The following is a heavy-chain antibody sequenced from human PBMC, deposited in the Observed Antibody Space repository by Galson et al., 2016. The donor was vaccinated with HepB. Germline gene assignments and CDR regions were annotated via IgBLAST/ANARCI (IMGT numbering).Heavy chain of an antibody. V-gene: IGHV1-18*01. CDR1: GYTFTTYG. J-gene: IGHJ6*02. CDR3: AREDWNPRYYFNRRDV. Sequence: SVKVSCKASGYTFTTYGISWVRQAPGQGLEWMGWISGYNGNTHYAQKFQDRVTLTIDTSTGTAYMDLWSLTSDDTAVYYCAREDWNPRYYFNRRDVWGQGPTVTVSS. CDR2: ISGYNGNT. D-gene: IGHD1-1*01.